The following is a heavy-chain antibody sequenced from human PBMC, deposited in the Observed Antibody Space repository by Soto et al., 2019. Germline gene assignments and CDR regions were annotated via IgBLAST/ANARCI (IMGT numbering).Heavy chain of an antibody. D-gene: IGHD3-9*01. Sequence: GESLKISCKGSGYSFTNYWIGWVRQMPGKGLEWMGIIYPGDSDTRYSPSFQGQVTISADKSINTAYLQWSSLQASDTALYYCTKSLEGFRYLDWSPPDVWGQGTSVTVSS. J-gene: IGHJ6*02. V-gene: IGHV5-51*01. CDR2: IYPGDSDT. CDR1: GYSFTNYW. CDR3: TKSLEGFRYLDWSPPDV.